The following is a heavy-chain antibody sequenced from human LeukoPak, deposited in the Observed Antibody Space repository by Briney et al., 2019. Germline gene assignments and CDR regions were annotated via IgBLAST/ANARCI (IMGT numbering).Heavy chain of an antibody. CDR3: ARSSGFGEPMYYLDY. D-gene: IGHD3-10*01. CDR2: SYPGDSDT. J-gene: IGHJ4*02. Sequence: RGASLKISCKDSGYIFSYYWIGWVRQMPGKGLEWRVISYPGDSDTRYSASFQGQVTISADKSKNTAYLQWSSLNAADTAMYYCARSSGFGEPMYYLDYWGQGTLVTVSS. V-gene: IGHV5-51*01. CDR1: GYIFSYYW.